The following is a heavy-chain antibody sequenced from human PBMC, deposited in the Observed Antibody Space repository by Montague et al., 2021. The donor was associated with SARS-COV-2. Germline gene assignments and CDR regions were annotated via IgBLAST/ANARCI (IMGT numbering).Heavy chain of an antibody. D-gene: IGHD6-19*01. Sequence: SETLSLTCTVSGGSISSYYCSWIWQPQAPGLERVGYIYYSGRTNXKSTLRREITISVDTYKNQISLKLSSVTAAATAEYYCARGSGWMGNAFDIWGQGAMVTVSS. CDR3: ARGSGWMGNAFDI. CDR1: GGSISSYY. J-gene: IGHJ3*02. V-gene: IGHV4-59*01. CDR2: IYYSGRT.